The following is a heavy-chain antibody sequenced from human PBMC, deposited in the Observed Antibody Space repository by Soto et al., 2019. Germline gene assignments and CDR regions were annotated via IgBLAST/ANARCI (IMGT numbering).Heavy chain of an antibody. CDR3: ARRKSVPAAWAFYFYY. V-gene: IGHV3-48*03. Sequence: EVQLVESGGGLVQPGGSLRLSCAASGFTFSSYEMNWVRQAPGKGLEWLSYITTGGGTIYYADSAKGRFTISRDNAKNFLDLQLNSLRADDTSVYYCARRKSVPAAWAFYFYYWGQGDLVTVSS. J-gene: IGHJ4*02. CDR2: ITTGGGTI. D-gene: IGHD2-2*01. CDR1: GFTFSSYE.